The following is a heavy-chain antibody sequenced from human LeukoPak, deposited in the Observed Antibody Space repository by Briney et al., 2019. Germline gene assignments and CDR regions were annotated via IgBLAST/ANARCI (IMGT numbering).Heavy chain of an antibody. Sequence: PSETLSLTCAVSGDSISSTGYYWSWVRQPPGKGLEWMGYIDYSGSTYYNPSLKSRITISVDTSKNQFSLNLSTVTAADTAVYYCASPMVRGKYYFDYWGQGTLVTVSS. D-gene: IGHD3-10*01. CDR1: GDSISSTGYY. CDR2: IDYSGST. J-gene: IGHJ4*02. CDR3: ASPMVRGKYYFDY. V-gene: IGHV4-30-4*01.